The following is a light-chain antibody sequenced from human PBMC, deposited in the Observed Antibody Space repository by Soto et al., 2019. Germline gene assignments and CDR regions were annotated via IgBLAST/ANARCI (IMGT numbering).Light chain of an antibody. V-gene: IGKV3-11*01. Sequence: EIVLTQSPATLSLSPGERATLSCRASQSVSSYLAWYHQKPGQAPRLLIYEASNRATGIPARFSGSGSGTDLTLTISSLEPEDFAVYYCHLRRNWPWTCGQGNKVQIK. CDR1: QSVSSY. J-gene: IGKJ1*01. CDR3: HLRRNWPWT. CDR2: EAS.